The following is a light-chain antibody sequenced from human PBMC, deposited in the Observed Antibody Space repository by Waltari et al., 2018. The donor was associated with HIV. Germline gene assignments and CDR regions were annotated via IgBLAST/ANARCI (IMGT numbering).Light chain of an antibody. V-gene: IGKV3-20*01. CDR1: QTVISSY. CDR2: GAA. CDR3: QQYGSSPRYT. J-gene: IGKJ2*01. Sequence: ETVLTQSPGPLSLSPGERATLSCRASQTVISSYLAWYQQKSGRAPRLLIYGAATRATGTPDRCSGSGSATDFTLTISRLEPEDFAVYYCQQYGSSPRYTFGQGTKLEIK.